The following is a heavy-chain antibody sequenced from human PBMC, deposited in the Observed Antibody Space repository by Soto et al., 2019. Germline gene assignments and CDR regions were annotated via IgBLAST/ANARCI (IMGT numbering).Heavy chain of an antibody. J-gene: IGHJ4*02. CDR1: GGSFSGYY. D-gene: IGHD2-15*01. V-gene: IGHV4-34*01. Sequence: PSETLSLTCAVYGGSFSGYYWSWIRQPPGKGLEWIGEINHSGSTNCNPSLESRVTISVDTSKNQFSLKLSSVTAADTAVYYCARGGNAGAAATNLWYFDYWGQGTRVTVSS. CDR3: ARGGNAGAAATNLWYFDY. CDR2: INHSGST.